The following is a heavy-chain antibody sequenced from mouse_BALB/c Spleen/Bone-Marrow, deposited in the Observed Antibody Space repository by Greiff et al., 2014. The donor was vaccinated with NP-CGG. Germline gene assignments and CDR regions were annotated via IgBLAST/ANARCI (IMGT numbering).Heavy chain of an antibody. CDR2: ISSGGSYT. V-gene: IGHV5-6*01. Sequence: EVMLVESGGDLVEPGGSLKLSCAASGFTFSSYGMSWVRQTPDKRLEWVATISSGGSYTYYPDSVRGRFTISRDNAKNTLYLQMSSLKSEDTAMYYCARQYGNLGVMDYWGQGTSVTVSS. CDR1: GFTFSSYG. CDR3: ARQYGNLGVMDY. D-gene: IGHD2-1*01. J-gene: IGHJ4*01.